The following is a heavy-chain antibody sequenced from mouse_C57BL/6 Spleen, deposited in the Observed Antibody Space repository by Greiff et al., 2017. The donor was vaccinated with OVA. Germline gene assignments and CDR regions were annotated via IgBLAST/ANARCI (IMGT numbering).Heavy chain of an antibody. V-gene: IGHV2-2*01. CDR2: IWSGGST. CDR3: AIQNWDVAY. J-gene: IGHJ3*01. Sequence: QVQLQQSGPGLVQPSQSLSITCTVSGFSLTSYGVHWVRQSPGKGLEWLGVIWSGGSTDYNAAFISRLSISKDNSKSQVFFKMNSLQADDTAIYYCAIQNWDVAYWGQGTLVTVSA. D-gene: IGHD4-1*01. CDR1: GFSLTSYG.